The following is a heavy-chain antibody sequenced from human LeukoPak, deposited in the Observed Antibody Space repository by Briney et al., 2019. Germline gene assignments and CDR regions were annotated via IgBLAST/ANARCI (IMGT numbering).Heavy chain of an antibody. CDR3: AKVGVLVVPAAPTGFDY. V-gene: IGHV3-23*01. Sequence: PGGSLRLSCAASGFTFSSYAMSWVRQAPGKGLEWVSAISGSGGSTYYADSVKGRFTISRDNSKNTLYLQMNSLRAEDTAVYYCAKVGVLVVPAAPTGFDYWGQGTLVTVSS. CDR2: ISGSGGST. D-gene: IGHD2-2*01. CDR1: GFTFSSYA. J-gene: IGHJ4*02.